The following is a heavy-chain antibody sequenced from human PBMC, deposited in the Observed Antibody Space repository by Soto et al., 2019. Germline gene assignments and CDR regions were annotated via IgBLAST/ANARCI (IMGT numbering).Heavy chain of an antibody. CDR3: ARDIAFDI. Sequence: AAVKVSCKAPGYIFTSYVMEWVRQACGQKLEWMGWINAGNGNTKYSQKFQGRVTITRDTSASTAYMELSSLRSEDTAVYYCARDIAFDIWGQRTMGIVS. J-gene: IGHJ3*02. CDR1: GYIFTSYV. V-gene: IGHV1-3*01. CDR2: INAGNGNT.